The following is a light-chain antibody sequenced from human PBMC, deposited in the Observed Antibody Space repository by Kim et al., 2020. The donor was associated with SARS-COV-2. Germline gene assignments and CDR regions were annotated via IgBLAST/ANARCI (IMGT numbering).Light chain of an antibody. CDR1: KLGDKY. Sequence: SYELTQPPSVSVSPGQTASITCSGDKLGDKYACWYQQKPGQSPVLVTYQDSKRPSGIPERFSGSNSGNTATLTISGTQAMDEADYYCQAWDRTTVVFGGG. V-gene: IGLV3-1*01. J-gene: IGLJ2*01. CDR2: QDS. CDR3: QAWDRTTVV.